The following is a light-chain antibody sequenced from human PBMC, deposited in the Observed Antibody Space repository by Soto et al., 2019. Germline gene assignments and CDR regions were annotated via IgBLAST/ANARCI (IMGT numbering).Light chain of an antibody. J-gene: IGKJ4*01. Sequence: EIVLTQSPAILSLSPGEKATLSCRASQSVSSYLAWYQQKPGQAPRLLIYDASNRATGIPARFSGSGSGTDFTLTISSLEPEDFAVYYCQQRSNWPKTFGGGTKV. CDR2: DAS. CDR1: QSVSSY. CDR3: QQRSNWPKT. V-gene: IGKV3-11*01.